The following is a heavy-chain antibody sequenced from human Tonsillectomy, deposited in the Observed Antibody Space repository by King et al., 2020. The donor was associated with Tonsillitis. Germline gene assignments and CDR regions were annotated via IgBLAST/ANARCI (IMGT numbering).Heavy chain of an antibody. CDR1: GFTFSNYW. D-gene: IGHD6-13*01. V-gene: IGHV3-74*01. Sequence: VQLVESGGGLVQPGGSLRLSCAASGFTFSNYWMHWVRQAPGKGLVWVSHIDTDGSTTAYADSVKGRFTISRDNAKNTLYLQVNSLRAEDTAVYYCTRSSRWRGSWQYFFNYGGQGPLLTVSS. J-gene: IGHJ1*01. CDR3: TRSSRWRGSWQYFFNY. CDR2: IDTDGSTT.